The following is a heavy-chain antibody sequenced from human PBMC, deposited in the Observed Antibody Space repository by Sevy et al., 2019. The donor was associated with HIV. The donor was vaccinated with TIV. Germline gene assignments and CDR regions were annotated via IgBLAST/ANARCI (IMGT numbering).Heavy chain of an antibody. CDR1: GFTFGDYA. V-gene: IGHV3-49*04. CDR3: TRDKDYDFWSGYYVAYGMDV. Sequence: GGSLRLSCTASGFTFGDYAMSWVRQAPGKGLEWVGFIRSKAYGGTTEYAASVKGRFTISRDDSKSIAYLQMNSLKTEDTAVYYCTRDKDYDFWSGYYVAYGMDVWGQGTTVTVSS. CDR2: IRSKAYGGTT. J-gene: IGHJ6*02. D-gene: IGHD3-3*01.